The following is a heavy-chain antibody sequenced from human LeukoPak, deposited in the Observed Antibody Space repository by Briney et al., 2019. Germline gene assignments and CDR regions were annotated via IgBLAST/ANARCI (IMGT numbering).Heavy chain of an antibody. CDR1: GFTFDDYA. V-gene: IGHV3-9*01. CDR3: ARAWSTTVVTPADY. CDR2: ISWNSGSI. D-gene: IGHD4-23*01. Sequence: GRSLRLSCAASGFTFDDYAMHWVRQAPGKGLEWFSGISWNSGSIGYADSVKGRFTISRDNAKNSLYLQMNSLRAEDTALYYCARAWSTTVVTPADYWGQGTQVTVSS. J-gene: IGHJ4*02.